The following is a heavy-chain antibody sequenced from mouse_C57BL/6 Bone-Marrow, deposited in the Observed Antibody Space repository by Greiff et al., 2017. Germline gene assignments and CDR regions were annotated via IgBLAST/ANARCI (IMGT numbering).Heavy chain of an antibody. D-gene: IGHD2-3*01. V-gene: IGHV1-52*01. CDR1: GYTFTSYW. CDR3: AKNDGYNFDY. J-gene: IGHJ2*01. Sequence: QVQLQQPGAELVRPGSSVKLSCKASGYTFTSYWMHWVKQRPIQGLEWIGNIDPSDSETHYNQKFKDKATLTVDKSSSTPYMQLSSLTSEDSAVYYCAKNDGYNFDYRGEGTTLTVSS. CDR2: IDPSDSET.